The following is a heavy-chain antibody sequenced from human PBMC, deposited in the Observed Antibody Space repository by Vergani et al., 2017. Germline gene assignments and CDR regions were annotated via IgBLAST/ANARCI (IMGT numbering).Heavy chain of an antibody. J-gene: IGHJ6*03. Sequence: EVQLVQSGAEVKKPGESLKISCKGSRYSFTSYWIGWVRQMPGKGLEWMGIIYPGDSDTRYSPSFQGQVTISADKSISTAYLQWSSLKASDTAMYYCARQYCSSTSCYYMDVWGKGTTVTVSS. CDR2: IYPGDSDT. CDR1: RYSFTSYW. D-gene: IGHD2-2*01. V-gene: IGHV5-51*01. CDR3: ARQYCSSTSCYYMDV.